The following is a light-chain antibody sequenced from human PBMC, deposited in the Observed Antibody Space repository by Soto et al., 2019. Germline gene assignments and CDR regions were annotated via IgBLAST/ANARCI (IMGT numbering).Light chain of an antibody. CDR1: QSGFSTY. CDR2: GAS. J-gene: IGKJ1*01. CDR3: HQYGNSPWT. V-gene: IGKV3-20*01. Sequence: EIVLTQSPDTLSLSPGERATLSCRASQSGFSTYLAWFQQKPGQAPRLLIYGASTRAAGVPDRFSGSGSATDFTLTIGGLEPEDFAVYYCHQYGNSPWTLGQGTLVE.